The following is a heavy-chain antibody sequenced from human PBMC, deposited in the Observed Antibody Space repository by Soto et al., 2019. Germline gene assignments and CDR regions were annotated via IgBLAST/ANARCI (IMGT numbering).Heavy chain of an antibody. CDR3: ARVANYYDSSGELDY. CDR1: GGSFSGYY. D-gene: IGHD3-22*01. Sequence: PSETLSLTCAVYGGSFSGYYWSWIRQPPGKGREWIGEINHSGSTNYNPSLKSRVTISVDTSKNQFSLKLSSVTAADTAVYYCARVANYYDSSGELDYWGQGTLVTVSS. V-gene: IGHV4-34*01. CDR2: INHSGST. J-gene: IGHJ4*02.